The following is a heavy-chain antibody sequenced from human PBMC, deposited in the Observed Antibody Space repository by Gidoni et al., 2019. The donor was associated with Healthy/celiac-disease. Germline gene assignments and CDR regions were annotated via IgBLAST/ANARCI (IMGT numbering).Heavy chain of an antibody. CDR3: ARDGDITIFGVVHYGMDV. Sequence: EVQLVESGGGLVQPGGSLRLSCAASGFTFSSYWMSWVRQAPGKGLEWVANIKQDGSEKYYVDSVKGRFTISRDNAKNSLYLQMNSLRAEDTAVYYCARDGDITIFGVVHYGMDVWGQGTTVTVSS. D-gene: IGHD3-3*01. CDR2: IKQDGSEK. CDR1: GFTFSSYW. V-gene: IGHV3-7*01. J-gene: IGHJ6*02.